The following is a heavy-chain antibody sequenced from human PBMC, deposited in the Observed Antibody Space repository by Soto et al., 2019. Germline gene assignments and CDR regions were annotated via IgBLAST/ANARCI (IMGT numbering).Heavy chain of an antibody. J-gene: IGHJ6*02. CDR2: MNPNSGNT. D-gene: IGHD7-27*01. Sequence: QVQLVQSGAEVKKPGASVKVSCKASGYTFTSYDINWVRQATGQGLEWMGWMNPNSGNTGYAQKFQGRVTXPRTXSXRTAYMELSSLRSEDTAVYYCASLPWANYYYYGMDVWGQGTTVTVSS. CDR1: GYTFTSYD. CDR3: ASLPWANYYYYGMDV. V-gene: IGHV1-8*01.